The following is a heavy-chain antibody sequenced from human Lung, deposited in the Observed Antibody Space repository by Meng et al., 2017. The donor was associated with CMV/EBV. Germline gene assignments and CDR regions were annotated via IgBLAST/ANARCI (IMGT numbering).Heavy chain of an antibody. V-gene: IGHV7-4-1*01. J-gene: IGHJ4*02. CDR3: ARENGWRFDY. CDR2: INTNTANP. Sequence: QVPLVQSGAEVKQPGAQVKVSCKASGYTITDYYLHWARQAPGQGLEWMGWINTNTANPTYAQGFTGRFVFSLDTSVSTAYLQIDSLKADDTAVYYCARENGWRFDYWGQGTLVTVSS. D-gene: IGHD6-19*01. CDR1: GYTITDYY.